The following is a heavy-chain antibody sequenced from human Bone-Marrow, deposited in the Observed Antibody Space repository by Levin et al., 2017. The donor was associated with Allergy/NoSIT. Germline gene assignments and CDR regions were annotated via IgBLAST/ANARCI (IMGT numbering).Heavy chain of an antibody. CDR3: ARDTDDFWSGYAKTKYGMDV. CDR1: GGTFSSYA. Sequence: ASVKVSCKASGGTFSSYAISWVRQAPGQGLEWMGGIIPIFGTANYAQKFQGRVTITADESTSTAYMELSSLRSEDTAVYYCARDTDDFWSGYAKTKYGMDVWGQGTTVTVSS. J-gene: IGHJ6*02. CDR2: IIPIFGTA. D-gene: IGHD3-3*01. V-gene: IGHV1-69*13.